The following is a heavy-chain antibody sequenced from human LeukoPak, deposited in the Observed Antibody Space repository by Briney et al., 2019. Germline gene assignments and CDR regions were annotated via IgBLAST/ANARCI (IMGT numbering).Heavy chain of an antibody. CDR1: GFTFSNYA. Sequence: GGSLRLSCAGSGFTFSNYAVSWVRLPPGKGPEWISVISGSAATTFYADSVKGRFTISRDNSKNTLYLQMSSLRAEDTAVYYCARYRAAAGIDYWGQGTLVTVSS. J-gene: IGHJ4*02. V-gene: IGHV3-23*01. CDR2: ISGSAATT. D-gene: IGHD6-13*01. CDR3: ARYRAAAGIDY.